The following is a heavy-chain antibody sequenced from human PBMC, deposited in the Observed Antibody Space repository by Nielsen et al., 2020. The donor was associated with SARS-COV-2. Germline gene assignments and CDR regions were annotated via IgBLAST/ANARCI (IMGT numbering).Heavy chain of an antibody. V-gene: IGHV3-9*01. CDR3: AKDYDYVWGSYRPNWYFDI. CDR2: INWNSGGM. CDR1: GIAFDDYA. J-gene: IGHJ2*01. D-gene: IGHD3-16*02. Sequence: SLKISCVASGIAFDDYAFHWVRQAPGKGLEWVSGINWNSGGMGYADAVKGRFTISRNNAKNTLYLEMSSLRPEDTALYYCAKDYDYVWGSYRPNWYFDIWCRGTQVIVS.